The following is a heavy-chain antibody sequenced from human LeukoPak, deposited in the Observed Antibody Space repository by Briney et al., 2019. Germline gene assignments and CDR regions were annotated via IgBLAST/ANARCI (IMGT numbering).Heavy chain of an antibody. CDR1: GGSISSYY. D-gene: IGHD6-13*01. CDR2: IYTSGST. V-gene: IGHV4-4*07. J-gene: IGHJ5*02. CDR3: ARARVRRDSSSWYDES. Sequence: SETLSLTCTVSGGSISSYYWSWIRQPAGKGLEWIGRIYTSGSTNYNPSLKSRATMSVDTSKNQFSLKLSSVTAADTAVYYCARARVRRDSSSWYDESWGQGTLVTVSS.